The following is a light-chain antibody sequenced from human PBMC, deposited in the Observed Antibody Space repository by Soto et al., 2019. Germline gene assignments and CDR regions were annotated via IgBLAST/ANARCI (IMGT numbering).Light chain of an antibody. J-gene: IGKJ4*01. Sequence: DRQMTQSPSSVSSSVGDRVTITCRASQGISRWLAWYQQKPGKAPTLLIYAASSLQRGVPSRFSGSGSGTDFTLTISSLPPEDFATYDCQPANRFPLTFGGGNKGEIK. CDR3: QPANRFPLT. CDR1: QGISRW. V-gene: IGKV1-12*01. CDR2: AAS.